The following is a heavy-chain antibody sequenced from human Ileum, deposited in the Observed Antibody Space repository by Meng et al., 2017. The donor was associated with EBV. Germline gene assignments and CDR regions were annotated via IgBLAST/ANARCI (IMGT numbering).Heavy chain of an antibody. CDR3: SNLPYTY. CDR2: ITASGGTS. Sequence: EVPLLGVGGGLVQPGGSLRLSCAASGFNFNIYAINWVRQAPGRGLEWVSGITASGGTSYYADSVKGRFSISRDNSANTVYLQMNSLRAEDTAVYFCSNLPYTYWGQGTLVTVSS. CDR1: GFNFNIYA. D-gene: IGHD2-2*01. J-gene: IGHJ4*02. V-gene: IGHV3-23*01.